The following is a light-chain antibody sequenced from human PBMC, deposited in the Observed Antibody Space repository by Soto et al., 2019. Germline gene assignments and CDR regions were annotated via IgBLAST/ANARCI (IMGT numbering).Light chain of an antibody. CDR2: WAS. Sequence: DIVMTQSPDSLAVSLGERATINCKSSQSVLYSSNNKNYLAWYQQKPGHPPKLLIYWASTRESGVPDRFSGSGSGTEFTLTISSLQPDDFATYYCQQYNSYSGTFGQGTKV. J-gene: IGKJ1*01. V-gene: IGKV4-1*01. CDR1: QSVLYSSNNKNY. CDR3: QQYNSYSGT.